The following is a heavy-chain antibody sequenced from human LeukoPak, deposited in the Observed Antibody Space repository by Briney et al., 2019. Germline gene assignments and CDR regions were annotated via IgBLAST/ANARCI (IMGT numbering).Heavy chain of an antibody. D-gene: IGHD3-16*01. J-gene: IGHJ2*01. CDR3: ARLKLGAYFDL. CDR1: GGSTSSDY. Sequence: KPSETLSLTCTVSGGSTSSDYWSRIRQSPGKGLEWVGYVYNSGDTGKNPSLKSRVTILLDTSKNQCSLKLTSVSAADTAVYYCARLKLGAYFDLWGRGTLVTVSS. CDR2: VYNSGDT. V-gene: IGHV4-59*08.